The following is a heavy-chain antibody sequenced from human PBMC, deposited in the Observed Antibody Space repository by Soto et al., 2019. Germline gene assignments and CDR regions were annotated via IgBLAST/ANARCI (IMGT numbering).Heavy chain of an antibody. CDR2: IIPIFGTA. Sequence: GASVKVSCKASGGTFSSYAISWVRQAPGQGLEWMGGIIPIFGTANYAQKFQGRVTITADESTSTAYMELSSLRSEDTAVYYCARYYYDQRYYFDYWGQGTLVTVSS. CDR1: GGTFSSYA. J-gene: IGHJ4*02. V-gene: IGHV1-69*13. CDR3: ARYYYDQRYYFDY. D-gene: IGHD3-22*01.